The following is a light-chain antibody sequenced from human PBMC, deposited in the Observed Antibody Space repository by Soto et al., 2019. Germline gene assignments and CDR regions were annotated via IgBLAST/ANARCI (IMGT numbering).Light chain of an antibody. J-gene: IGKJ5*01. Sequence: IRMTQSPSTLSVSPGERATLSCRASQSISSNLAWYQQKPGQAPRLLMSGASTRATGIPARFSGSGSGTEFTLTISSLQSEDLAVYYCQQYNNWPPITFGQGTRLEIK. V-gene: IGKV3-15*01. CDR1: QSISSN. CDR2: GAS. CDR3: QQYNNWPPIT.